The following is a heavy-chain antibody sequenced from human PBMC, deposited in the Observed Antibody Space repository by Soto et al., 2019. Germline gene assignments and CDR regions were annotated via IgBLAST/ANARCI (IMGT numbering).Heavy chain of an antibody. D-gene: IGHD2-2*01. Sequence: SETLSLTCTVSGGSISSYYWSWIRQPPGKGLEWIGYIYYSGSTNYNPSLKSRVTISVDTSKNQFSLKLSSVTAADTAVYYCARVRSVCSSTSCYHYYYYYMDVWGKGTTVTVSS. CDR1: GGSISSYY. J-gene: IGHJ6*03. CDR3: ARVRSVCSSTSCYHYYYYYMDV. V-gene: IGHV4-59*01. CDR2: IYYSGST.